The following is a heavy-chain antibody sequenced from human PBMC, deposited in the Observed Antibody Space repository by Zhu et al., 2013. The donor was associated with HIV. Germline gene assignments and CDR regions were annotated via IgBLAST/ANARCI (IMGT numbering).Heavy chain of an antibody. CDR1: GYTFTSYY. J-gene: IGHJ6*02. V-gene: IGHV1-46*03. CDR3: ARGPNREISYYYGMGV. CDR2: INPSGGST. Sequence: QVQLVQSGAEVKKPGASVKVSCKASGYTFTSYYMHWVRQAPGQGLEWMGIINPSGGSTSYAQKFQGRVTMTRDTSTSTVYMDLSSLRSEDTAAYYCARGPNREISYYYGMGVWGQGTTVTVSS. D-gene: IGHD3-3*02.